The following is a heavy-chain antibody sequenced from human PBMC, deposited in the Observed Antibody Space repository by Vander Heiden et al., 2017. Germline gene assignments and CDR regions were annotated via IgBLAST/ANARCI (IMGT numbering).Heavy chain of an antibody. D-gene: IGHD6-19*01. CDR1: GFTFSSYW. V-gene: IGHV3-74*01. CDR3: ARVGHQWLAPMFVLEY. CDR2: INSDGYST. Sequence: EVQLVESGGGLVQPGGSLRLSCAASGFTFSSYWMHWVRQAPGKGLVWVSRINSDGYSTSYADAVKGRFTISRDNAKNTLYLQMNSLRDEDTAVYYWARVGHQWLAPMFVLEYWGQGKLVSVSS. J-gene: IGHJ4*02.